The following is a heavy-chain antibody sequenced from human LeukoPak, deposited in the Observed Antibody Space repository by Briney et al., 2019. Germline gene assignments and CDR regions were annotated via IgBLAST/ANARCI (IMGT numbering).Heavy chain of an antibody. Sequence: GASVKVSCKASGYTFTSYGISWVRQAPGQGLEWMGWISAYNGNTNYAQKFQGRVTMTRDTSTSTVYMELSSLRSEDTAVYYCARDRGSGWKKLDYWGQGTLVTVSS. CDR3: ARDRGSGWKKLDY. V-gene: IGHV1-18*01. CDR1: GYTFTSYG. J-gene: IGHJ4*02. CDR2: ISAYNGNT. D-gene: IGHD6-19*01.